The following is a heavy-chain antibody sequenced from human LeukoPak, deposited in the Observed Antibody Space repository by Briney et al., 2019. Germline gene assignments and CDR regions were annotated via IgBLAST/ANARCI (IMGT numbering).Heavy chain of an antibody. CDR1: GYGFTSYW. V-gene: IGHV5-51*01. CDR2: IYPGDSDT. J-gene: IGHJ5*02. Sequence: GESLKISCKGSGYGFTSYWIGWVRQMPGKGLEWMGIIYPGDSDTRYSPSFQGQVTISADESISTAYLQWSSLKASDTAMYYCASQADFWSGYYPIGWFDPWGQGTLVTVSS. CDR3: ASQADFWSGYYPIGWFDP. D-gene: IGHD3-3*01.